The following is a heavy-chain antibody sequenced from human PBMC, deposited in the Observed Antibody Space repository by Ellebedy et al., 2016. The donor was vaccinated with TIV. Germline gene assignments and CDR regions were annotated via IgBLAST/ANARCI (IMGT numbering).Heavy chain of an antibody. D-gene: IGHD6-13*01. J-gene: IGHJ4*02. V-gene: IGHV4-59*02. CDR1: GVSVSSYY. CDR3: ARADPRTIAAGAPDY. CDR2: NYNSGST. Sequence: SETLSLTXSVSGVSVSSYYWSWIRQPPGKGLEWIGYNYNSGSTSYNPSLKSRVTISIDTSKNQFSLKLSSVTAADTAVYYCARADPRTIAAGAPDYWGQGTLVTVSS.